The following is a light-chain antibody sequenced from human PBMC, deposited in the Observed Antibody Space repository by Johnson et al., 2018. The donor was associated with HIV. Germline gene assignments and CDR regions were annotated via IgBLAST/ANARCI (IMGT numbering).Light chain of an antibody. CDR3: GTWDTSLSAYV. Sequence: QSVLTQPPSVYAAPGQKVPISCSGSSSNFGNNYVSWYQQLPGTAPKLLIYENNKRPSGIPDRFSGSKSGTSVTLAITGLQTGDEADYYCGTWDTSLSAYVFGTGTKVTVL. J-gene: IGLJ1*01. CDR1: SSNFGNNY. CDR2: ENN. V-gene: IGLV1-51*02.